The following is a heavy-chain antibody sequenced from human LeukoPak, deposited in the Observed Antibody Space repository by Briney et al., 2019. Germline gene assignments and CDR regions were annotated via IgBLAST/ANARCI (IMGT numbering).Heavy chain of an antibody. Sequence: SETLSLTCTVSVGSIRSSYYYWSWIRQPPGKGLEWIGYIYYSGSTYYNPSLKSRVTMSIDTSKNHFSLKLSSVTAADTAVYFCARVGYCSGGSCRFSYFDYWGQGSLVTVSS. CDR1: VGSIRSSYYY. V-gene: IGHV4-30-4*01. CDR3: ARVGYCSGGSCRFSYFDY. CDR2: IYYSGST. J-gene: IGHJ4*02. D-gene: IGHD2-15*01.